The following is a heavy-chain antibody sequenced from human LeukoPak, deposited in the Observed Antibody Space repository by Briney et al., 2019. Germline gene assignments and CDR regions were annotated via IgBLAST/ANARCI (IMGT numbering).Heavy chain of an antibody. CDR2: IYYSGST. CDR3: ARAYSSGWYYFDY. V-gene: IGHV4-39*01. CDR1: GASISSSSYY. Sequence: EPSETLSLTCTVSGASISSSSYYWGWIRQPPGKGLEWIGSIYYSGSTYYNPSLKSRVTISVDTSKNQFSLKLSSVTAADTAVYYCARAYSSGWYYFDYWGQGTLVTVSS. D-gene: IGHD6-19*01. J-gene: IGHJ4*02.